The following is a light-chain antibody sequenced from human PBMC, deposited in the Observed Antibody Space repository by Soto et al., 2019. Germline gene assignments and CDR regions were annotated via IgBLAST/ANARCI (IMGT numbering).Light chain of an antibody. CDR3: SSYTSSSALGHVV. V-gene: IGLV2-14*03. CDR2: DVS. Sequence: QSALTQPASVSGSPGQSITISCTGTSSDVGGYNHVSWYQQHPGKAPKLMIYDVSNRPSGVSNRFSGSKSGNTASLTISGLQVEDEADYSCSSYTSSSALGHVVFGGGTKLHRP. J-gene: IGLJ2*01. CDR1: SSDVGGYNH.